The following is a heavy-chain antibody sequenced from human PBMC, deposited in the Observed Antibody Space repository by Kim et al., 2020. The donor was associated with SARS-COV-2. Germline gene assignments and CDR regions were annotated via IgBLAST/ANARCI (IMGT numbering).Heavy chain of an antibody. J-gene: IGHJ3*02. V-gene: IGHV3-33*01. D-gene: IGHD3-3*01. CDR1: GFTFSSYG. CDR3: ARDQAYYDFWSGYPAHAFDI. CDR2: IWYDGSNK. Sequence: GGSLRLSCAASGFTFSSYGMHWVRQAPGKGLEWVAVIWYDGSNKYYADSVKGRFTISRDNSKNTLYLQMNSLRAEDTAVYYCARDQAYYDFWSGYPAHAFDIWGQGTMVTVSS.